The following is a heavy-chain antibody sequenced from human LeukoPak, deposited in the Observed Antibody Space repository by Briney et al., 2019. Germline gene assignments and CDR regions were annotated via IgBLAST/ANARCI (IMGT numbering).Heavy chain of an antibody. Sequence: GGSLRLSCAASGFSFSDYYMSWLRQAPGKGLEWVSYISNSGNSIYYADSVKGRITISRDNAKNSLYLQMNSLRAEDTAVYYCAREMATTNYFDYWGQGTLVTVSS. CDR1: GFSFSDYY. J-gene: IGHJ4*02. V-gene: IGHV3-11*01. D-gene: IGHD5-24*01. CDR2: ISNSGNSI. CDR3: AREMATTNYFDY.